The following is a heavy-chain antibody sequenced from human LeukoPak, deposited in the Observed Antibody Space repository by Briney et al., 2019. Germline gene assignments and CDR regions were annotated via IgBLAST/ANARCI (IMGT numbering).Heavy chain of an antibody. CDR3: ARDLIAAAGLMGY. J-gene: IGHJ4*02. CDR2: IIPILGVA. V-gene: IGHV1-69*04. D-gene: IGHD6-13*01. Sequence: SVKISCTASGYTFTSYGISWVRQTPRERREWMGRIIPILGVANYAQKFQGRETTRAHKSPSAAHMGISGVRYQTTGLYFTARDLIAAAGLMGYWGQGTLVTVSS. CDR1: GYTFTSYG.